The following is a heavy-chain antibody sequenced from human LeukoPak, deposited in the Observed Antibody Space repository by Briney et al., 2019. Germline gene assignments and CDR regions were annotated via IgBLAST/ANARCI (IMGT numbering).Heavy chain of an antibody. V-gene: IGHV3-23*01. D-gene: IGHD3-9*01. CDR2: ISGSGGST. CDR3: TLVTAKTYYFDY. J-gene: IGHJ4*02. CDR1: GFTFCSYA. Sequence: GGSLRLSCAASGFTFCSYAMSWVRRAPGKGLEWVSAISGSGGSTYYADSVKGRFTISRDNSKNTLYLQMNSLRAEDTAVYYCTLVTAKTYYFDYWGQGTLVTVSS.